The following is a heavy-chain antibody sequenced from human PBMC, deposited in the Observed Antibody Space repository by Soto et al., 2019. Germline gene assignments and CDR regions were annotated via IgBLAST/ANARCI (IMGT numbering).Heavy chain of an antibody. CDR2: TYYRSKWYN. CDR3: PGGRCSAFGY. Sequence: SQTLSLTCAVSGDRVSSNNIAWNWLRQSPWRGLEWLGRTYYRSKWYNEYAVSVRSRITINLDTSKNQFSVPLNSVTPEDMAVYYCPGGRCSAFGYWGQGAQVT. J-gene: IGHJ4*02. CDR1: GDRVSSNNIA. V-gene: IGHV6-1*01. D-gene: IGHD4-17*01.